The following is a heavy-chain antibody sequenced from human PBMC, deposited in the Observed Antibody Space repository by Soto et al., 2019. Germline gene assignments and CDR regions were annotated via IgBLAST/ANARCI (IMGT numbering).Heavy chain of an antibody. Sequence: QVQLVESGGGVVQPGRSLRLSCAASGLTFSNYGMHWVRQAPGKGLEWVALISYDGSNEYYADSVKGRFTISRDNSKNTLYLQMNSLRAEDTAVYYCAKKRDYGVRPFDYWGQGTLVTVSS. CDR3: AKKRDYGVRPFDY. CDR1: GLTFSNYG. CDR2: ISYDGSNE. J-gene: IGHJ4*02. D-gene: IGHD4-17*01. V-gene: IGHV3-30*18.